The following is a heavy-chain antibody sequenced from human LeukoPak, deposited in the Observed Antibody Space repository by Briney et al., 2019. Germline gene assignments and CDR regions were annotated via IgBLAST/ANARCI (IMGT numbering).Heavy chain of an antibody. J-gene: IGHJ1*01. Sequence: PSETLSLTCAVYGGSFSGYYWSWIRQPPGKGLEWIGEINHSGSTNYNPSLKSRVTISADTSKNQFSLKLSSVTAADTAVYYCARSYVWGSYRPAEYFQHWGQGTLVTVSS. D-gene: IGHD3-16*02. V-gene: IGHV4-34*01. CDR2: INHSGST. CDR3: ARSYVWGSYRPAEYFQH. CDR1: GGSFSGYY.